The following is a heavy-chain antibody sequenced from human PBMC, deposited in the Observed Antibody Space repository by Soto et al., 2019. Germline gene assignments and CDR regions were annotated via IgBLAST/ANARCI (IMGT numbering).Heavy chain of an antibody. CDR2: IYYSGST. V-gene: IGHV4-31*03. CDR1: GGSISSGGYY. D-gene: IGHD6-13*01. Sequence: SETLSLTCTVSGGSISSGGYYWSCIRQHPGKGLEWIGYIYYSGSTYYNPSLKSRVTISVDTSKNQFSLKLSSVTAADTAVYYCARGAAAGTDYWGQGTLVTVSS. J-gene: IGHJ4*02. CDR3: ARGAAAGTDY.